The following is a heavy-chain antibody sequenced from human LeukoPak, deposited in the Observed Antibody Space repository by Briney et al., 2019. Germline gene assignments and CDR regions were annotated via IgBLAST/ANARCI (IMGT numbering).Heavy chain of an antibody. Sequence: GASVKVSCKASGYTFTCYYLHWVRQAPGQGLEWMGCITPNTGGTNYAQKFHGRVTMTRDTSINTAYMELSRLRSDDTAVYYCAVSGGYYYGSGSRGLDAFAIWGQGTMVTVSS. CDR1: GYTFTCYY. CDR2: ITPNTGGT. CDR3: AVSGGYYYGSGSRGLDAFAI. D-gene: IGHD3-10*01. V-gene: IGHV1-2*02. J-gene: IGHJ3*02.